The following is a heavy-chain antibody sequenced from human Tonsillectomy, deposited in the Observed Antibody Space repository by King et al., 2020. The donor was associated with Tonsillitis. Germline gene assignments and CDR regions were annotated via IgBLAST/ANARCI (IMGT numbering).Heavy chain of an antibody. CDR1: GFTFSSYD. CDR3: ANLRFWSEFYGFGEDY. D-gene: IGHD3-3*01. J-gene: IGHJ4*02. CDR2: ISYDGSKK. Sequence: VQLVESGGGVVQPGRSLRLSCAASGFTFSSYDMHWVRQAPGKGLEWVAVISYDGSKKYYADSVKGRFTISRDNSKNTLYLQMNSLRDEDTAVYYCANLRFWSEFYGFGEDYWGQGTLVTVSS. V-gene: IGHV3-30*18.